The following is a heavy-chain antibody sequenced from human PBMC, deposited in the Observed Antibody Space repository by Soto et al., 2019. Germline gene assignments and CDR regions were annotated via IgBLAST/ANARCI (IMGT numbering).Heavy chain of an antibody. V-gene: IGHV4-31*03. CDR2: IYYGGTT. Sequence: PSETLSLTCTVSGGSVYSGGHYWSWLRQHPGQGLEWIGYIYYGGTTYYNPSLRSRVTISLDRSQNQFSLRLTSVTAADTAVFYYARQRLGDAFDIFGRGKMVTVSS. D-gene: IGHD3-16*01. CDR1: GGSVYSGGHY. CDR3: ARQRLGDAFDI. J-gene: IGHJ3*02.